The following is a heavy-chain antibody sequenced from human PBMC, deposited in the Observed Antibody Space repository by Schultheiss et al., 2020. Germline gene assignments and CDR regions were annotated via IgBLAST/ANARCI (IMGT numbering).Heavy chain of an antibody. J-gene: IGHJ4*02. D-gene: IGHD3-3*01. CDR2: IKSKTDGGTT. CDR1: GFTFSNAW. CDR3: TGPVLRFLEWLSHFDY. V-gene: IGHV3-15*07. Sequence: GGSLRLSCAASGFTFSNAWMNWVRQAPGKGLEWVGRIKSKTDGGTTDYAAPVKGRFTISRDDSKNTLYLQMNSLKTEDTAVYYCTGPVLRFLEWLSHFDYWGQGTLVTVSS.